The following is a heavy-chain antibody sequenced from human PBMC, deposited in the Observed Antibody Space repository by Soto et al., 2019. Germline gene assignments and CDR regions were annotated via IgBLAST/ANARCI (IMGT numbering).Heavy chain of an antibody. CDR2: IYYSGST. Sequence: SETLSLTCTVSGGSISSYYWSWIRQPPGKGLEWIEYIYYSGSTNYNPSLKSRVTISVDTSKNQFSLKLSSVTAADTAVYYCARGPYGGNSYWFDPWGQGTLVTVSS. CDR1: GGSISSYY. CDR3: ARGPYGGNSYWFDP. V-gene: IGHV4-59*01. J-gene: IGHJ5*02. D-gene: IGHD4-17*01.